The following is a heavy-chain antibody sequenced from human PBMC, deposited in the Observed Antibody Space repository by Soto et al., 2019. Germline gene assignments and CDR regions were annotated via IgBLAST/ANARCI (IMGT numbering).Heavy chain of an antibody. D-gene: IGHD6-6*01. J-gene: IGHJ5*02. CDR1: GYSFTNYW. CDR3: ARHGSIGARLNYFDP. Sequence: GESLKISCKGSGYSFTNYWIGWVRQMPGKGLEWMGTIYLGDSDTRYSPSFQGRVTISADKSISAAYLQWGSLKASDTAIYYCARHGSIGARLNYFDPWGQGTQVTVSS. CDR2: IYLGDSDT. V-gene: IGHV5-51*01.